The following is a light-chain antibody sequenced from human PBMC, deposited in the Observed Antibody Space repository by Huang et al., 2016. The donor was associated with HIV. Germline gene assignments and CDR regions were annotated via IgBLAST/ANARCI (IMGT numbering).Light chain of an antibody. CDR2: GAS. Sequence: EIVMTQSPATLSVSPGERATLSCRASQSVSSNLAWDQQKPGQAPMLLIYGASTRATGIPARFSALGSGTEFTLTISSLQSEDFAVYYCQQYNNWPPMYTFGQGTNLEIK. J-gene: IGKJ2*01. CDR3: QQYNNWPPMYT. V-gene: IGKV3-15*01. CDR1: QSVSSN.